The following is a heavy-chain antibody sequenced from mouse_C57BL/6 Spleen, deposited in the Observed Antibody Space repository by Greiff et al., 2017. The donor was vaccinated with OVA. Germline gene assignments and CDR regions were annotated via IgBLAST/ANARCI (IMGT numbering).Heavy chain of an antibody. Sequence: QVQLQQPGAELVRPVSSVKLSCKASGYTFTSYWMHWVKQRPIQGLEWIGNIDPSDSETHYNQKFKDKATLTVDKSSSTAYMQLSSLTSEDSAVYYCARERDYYGSSYRAWFAYWGQGTLVTVSA. CDR3: ARERDYYGSSYRAWFAY. CDR1: GYTFTSYW. V-gene: IGHV1-52*01. J-gene: IGHJ3*01. CDR2: IDPSDSET. D-gene: IGHD1-1*01.